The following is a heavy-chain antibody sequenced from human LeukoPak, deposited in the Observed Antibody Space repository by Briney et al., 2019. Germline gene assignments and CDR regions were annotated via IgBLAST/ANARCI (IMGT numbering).Heavy chain of an antibody. Sequence: SETLSLTCTVSGGSISSTTYYWGWIRQPPGKGLEWIGSIYFSGSTFYNPSLKSRVTISVDTSKDQFSLRLSSVTAADTAVYLCVRQYTSSKNPPDFWGQGTLVTVSS. J-gene: IGHJ4*02. V-gene: IGHV4-39*01. CDR1: GGSISSTTYY. CDR2: IYFSGST. CDR3: VRQYTSSKNPPDF. D-gene: IGHD6-13*01.